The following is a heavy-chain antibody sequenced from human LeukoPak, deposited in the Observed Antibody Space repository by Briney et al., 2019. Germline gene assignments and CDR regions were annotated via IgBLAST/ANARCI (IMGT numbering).Heavy chain of an antibody. D-gene: IGHD3-9*01. CDR2: IYPGDSDT. V-gene: IGHV5-51*01. Sequence: GESLKISCEGSGYSFTSYWIGWVRQMPGKGLEWMGIIYPGDSDTRYSPSFQGQVTISADKSISTAYLQWSSLKASDTAMYYCARVLRYFDWSVDYWGQGTLVTVSS. CDR3: ARVLRYFDWSVDY. J-gene: IGHJ4*02. CDR1: GYSFTSYW.